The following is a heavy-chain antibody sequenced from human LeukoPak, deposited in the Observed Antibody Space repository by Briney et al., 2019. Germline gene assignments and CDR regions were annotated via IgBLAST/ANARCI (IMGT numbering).Heavy chain of an antibody. J-gene: IGHJ6*02. Sequence: PGGSLRLSCAASGFTFSSYAMSWVRQAPGKGLEWVAVISYDGSNKYYADSVKGRFTISRDNSKNTLYLQMNSLRAEDTAVYYCAKGIGYSSSLGYYYYYGMDVWGQGTTVTVSS. CDR3: AKGIGYSSSLGYYYYYGMDV. V-gene: IGHV3-30*18. CDR2: ISYDGSNK. D-gene: IGHD6-6*01. CDR1: GFTFSSYA.